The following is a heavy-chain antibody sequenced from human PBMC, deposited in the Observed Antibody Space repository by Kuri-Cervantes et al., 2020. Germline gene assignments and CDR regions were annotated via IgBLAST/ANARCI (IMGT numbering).Heavy chain of an antibody. CDR3: ARDVTSFGVVTRYFDF. J-gene: IGHJ4*02. V-gene: IGHV1-2*02. CDR1: GYTFTGYY. D-gene: IGHD3-3*01. CDR2: INPNSGGT. Sequence: ASVKVSCKASGYTFTGYYMHWVRQAPGQGLEWMGWINPNSGGTNYAQKFQGRVTMTRDNANNSLFLQMNSLRADDTAVYYCARDVTSFGVVTRYFDFWGQGTLVTVSS.